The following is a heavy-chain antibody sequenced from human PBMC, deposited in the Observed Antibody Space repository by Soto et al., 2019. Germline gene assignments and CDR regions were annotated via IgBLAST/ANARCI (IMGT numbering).Heavy chain of an antibody. CDR3: VRSMIIVVRLIGLDY. CDR2: ISYDGSNK. CDR1: GVTFRSYA. J-gene: IGHJ4*02. D-gene: IGHD3-22*01. Sequence: XGSLRLSCGASGVTFRSYAMHWVRQTPGKGLEWVAVISYDGSNKHYADSVKGRFSISRDNSKNMLYLQMDSLSTEDTAVYYCVRSMIIVVRLIGLDYWGQGTLVTVSS. V-gene: IGHV3-30-3*01.